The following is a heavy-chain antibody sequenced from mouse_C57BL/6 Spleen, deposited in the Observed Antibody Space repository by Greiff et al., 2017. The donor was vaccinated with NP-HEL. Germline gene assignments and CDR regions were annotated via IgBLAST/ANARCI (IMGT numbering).Heavy chain of an antibody. Sequence: VQLQQSGAELVRPGSSVKLSCKASGYTFTSYWMHWVKQRPIQGLEWIGNIDPSDSETHYNQKFKDKATLTVDKSSSTAYMQLSSLTSEDSAVYYCARRVRLYWYFDVWGTGTTVTVSS. J-gene: IGHJ1*03. CDR2: IDPSDSET. CDR3: ARRVRLYWYFDV. D-gene: IGHD2-14*01. CDR1: GYTFTSYW. V-gene: IGHV1-52*01.